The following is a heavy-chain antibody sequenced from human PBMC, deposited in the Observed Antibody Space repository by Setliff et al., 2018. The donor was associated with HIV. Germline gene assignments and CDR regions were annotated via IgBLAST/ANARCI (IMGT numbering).Heavy chain of an antibody. CDR1: GGTFSSYA. CDR2: IIPIFGTA. J-gene: IGHJ6*03. D-gene: IGHD3-3*01. Sequence: SVKVSCKASGGTFSSYAISWVRQAPGQGLEWMGGIIPIFGTANYAQKFQGRVTITTDESTSTAYMELSSLRSEDTAVYYCAGGLITIFGEEDYYYYMDVWGKGTKVTVSS. CDR3: AGGLITIFGEEDYYYYMDV. V-gene: IGHV1-69*05.